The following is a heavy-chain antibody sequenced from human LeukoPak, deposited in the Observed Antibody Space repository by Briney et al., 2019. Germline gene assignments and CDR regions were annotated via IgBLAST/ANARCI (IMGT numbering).Heavy chain of an antibody. V-gene: IGHV7-4-1*02. Sequence: ASVKVSCKASGYTFTSYAMNWVRQAPGQGLEWMEWINTNTGNPTYAQGFTGRFVFSLDTSVSTAYLQISSLKAEDTAVYYCARTHCSSTSCYFDYWGQGTLVTVSS. CDR1: GYTFTSYA. D-gene: IGHD2-2*01. J-gene: IGHJ4*02. CDR2: INTNTGNP. CDR3: ARTHCSSTSCYFDY.